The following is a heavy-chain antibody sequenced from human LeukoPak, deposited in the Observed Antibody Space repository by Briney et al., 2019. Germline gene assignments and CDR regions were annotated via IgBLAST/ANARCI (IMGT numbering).Heavy chain of an antibody. CDR3: ARRGYSSGWYYFDY. J-gene: IGHJ4*02. V-gene: IGHV4-59*08. D-gene: IGHD6-19*01. CDR1: GGSISNYY. CDR2: IYYSGST. Sequence: SETLSLTCTVSGGSISNYYWNWIRQPPGKGLEFIGYIYYSGSTTYNPSLKSRATISVDTSKNQFSLKLISVTAADTAVYYCARRGYSSGWYYFDYWGQGTLVTVSS.